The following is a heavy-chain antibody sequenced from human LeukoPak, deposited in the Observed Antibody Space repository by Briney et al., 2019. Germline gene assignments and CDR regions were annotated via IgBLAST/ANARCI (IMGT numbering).Heavy chain of an antibody. J-gene: IGHJ4*02. Sequence: GGSLRLSCAASGFTFSSYGMHRVRQAPGKGLEWVAVISYDGSNKYYADPVRGRFTISRDNSKNTLYLQMNSLRVEDTAVYYCAKDVRALNNYGSGSSGFYWGQGTLVTVSS. V-gene: IGHV3-30*18. D-gene: IGHD3-10*01. CDR2: ISYDGSNK. CDR1: GFTFSSYG. CDR3: AKDVRALNNYGSGSSGFY.